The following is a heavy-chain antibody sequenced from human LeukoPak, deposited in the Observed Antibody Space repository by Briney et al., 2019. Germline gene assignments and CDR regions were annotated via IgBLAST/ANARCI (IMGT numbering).Heavy chain of an antibody. Sequence: ASVKVSCKASGYTFTSYYMHWVRQAPGQGLEWMGIINPSGGSTSYAQKFQGRVTMTRDTSTSTVYMELSSLRSEDTAVYYCARPRTIFGVVTNWFDPWGQGTLVTVSS. CDR2: INPSGGST. CDR1: GYTFTSYY. CDR3: ARPRTIFGVVTNWFDP. D-gene: IGHD3-3*01. J-gene: IGHJ5*02. V-gene: IGHV1-46*01.